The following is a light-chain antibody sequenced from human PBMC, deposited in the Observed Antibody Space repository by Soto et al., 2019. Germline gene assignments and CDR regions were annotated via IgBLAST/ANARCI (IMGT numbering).Light chain of an antibody. CDR2: GAS. V-gene: IGKV3-11*01. Sequence: TQSPATLSLSPGERATLSCRASQSVSNFLAWYQQRPGQAPRLLLYGASNRATGTPARFSGSGSGTDFTQTISSLEPEDSAVYYCQQRSNRLTFGGGTKVDIK. J-gene: IGKJ4*01. CDR1: QSVSNF. CDR3: QQRSNRLT.